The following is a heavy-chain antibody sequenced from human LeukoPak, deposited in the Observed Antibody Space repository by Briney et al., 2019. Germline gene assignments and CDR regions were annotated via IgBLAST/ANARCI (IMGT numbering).Heavy chain of an antibody. CDR1: GYTFTGYY. CDR2: INPNSGGT. V-gene: IGHV1-2*02. D-gene: IGHD4-11*01. Sequence: GASVKVSCKASGYTFTGYYMHWVRQAPGQGLEWMGWINPNSGGTNYAQKFQGRVTMTRDTSISTAYMEPSRLRSGDTAVYYCARSGDYSERFDPWGQGTLVTVSS. J-gene: IGHJ5*02. CDR3: ARSGDYSERFDP.